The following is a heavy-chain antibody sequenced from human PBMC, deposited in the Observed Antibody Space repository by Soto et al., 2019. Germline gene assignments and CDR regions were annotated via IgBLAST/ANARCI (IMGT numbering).Heavy chain of an antibody. Sequence: GESLKIFRKGSGYSFASYWISRVRQRPGKGLGGMGSIALSDSNTNYSSSMRGYVTTSANKSISTDYLQWSSLEAENAVNYYCASPSEYSNYGYSFGYFYYYGMDVWGQGTTVTVSS. D-gene: IGHD4-4*01. CDR1: GYSFASYW. J-gene: IGHJ6*02. CDR3: ASPSEYSNYGYSFGYFYYYGMDV. V-gene: IGHV5-10-1*01. CDR2: IALSDSNT.